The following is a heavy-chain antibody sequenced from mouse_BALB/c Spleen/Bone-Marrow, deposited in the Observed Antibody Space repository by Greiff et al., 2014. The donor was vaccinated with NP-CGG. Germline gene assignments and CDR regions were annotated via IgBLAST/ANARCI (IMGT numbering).Heavy chain of an antibody. V-gene: IGHV2-6-2*01. CDR2: IWSDGST. Sequence: VQRVESGPDLVAPSQSLSITCTVSGFSLTSYGVHWVRQPPGKGLAWLVVIWSDGSTTYNSALKSRLSISKDNSKSQVFLKMNSLQTDNTAMYYCARHDNDGYYLAYWGQGTLVTVSA. D-gene: IGHD2-3*01. J-gene: IGHJ3*01. CDR3: ARHDNDGYYLAY. CDR1: GFSLTSYG.